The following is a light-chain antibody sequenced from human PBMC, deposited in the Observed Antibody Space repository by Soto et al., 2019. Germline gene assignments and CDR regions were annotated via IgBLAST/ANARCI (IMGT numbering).Light chain of an antibody. Sequence: QSALTQPASVSGSPGQSITISCTGTSSDVGGYHYVSWYQQHPGKAPKLLIYGVSNRPSGVSHRFSGSKSGNTASLAISELQAEDEADYYCSSYTSSSTYVVFGGGSKLTVL. CDR3: SSYTSSSTYVV. CDR1: SSDVGGYHY. V-gene: IGLV2-14*01. CDR2: GVS. J-gene: IGLJ2*01.